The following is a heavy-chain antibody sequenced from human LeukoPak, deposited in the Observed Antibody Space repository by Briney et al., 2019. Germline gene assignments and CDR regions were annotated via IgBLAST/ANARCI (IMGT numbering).Heavy chain of an antibody. CDR2: IWYDGSNK. D-gene: IGHD3-22*01. V-gene: IGHV3-33*01. CDR3: AGAHTTYYYDSSGYYFDY. CDR1: GFIFSNYA. J-gene: IGHJ4*02. Sequence: GGSLGLSCAASGFIFSNYAMYWVRQAPGKGLEWVALIWYDGSNKSYGDSVKGRFTISRDNSKNTLYLQMTSLRAEDTAVYYCAGAHTTYYYDSSGYYFDYWGQGTLVTVSS.